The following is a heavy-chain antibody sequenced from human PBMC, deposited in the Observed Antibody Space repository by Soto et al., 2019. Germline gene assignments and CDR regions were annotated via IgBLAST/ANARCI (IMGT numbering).Heavy chain of an antibody. CDR3: AKTSSASGRDCPGH. CDR2: ISGSGDST. J-gene: IGHJ4*02. D-gene: IGHD2-21*02. V-gene: IGHV3-23*01. CDR1: GFTFSSYG. Sequence: EVQVLESGGGLARPGGSVTISCATSGFTFSSYGMTWVRQAPGKGLEWVSAISGSGDSTFYAESLGGRFTISRDNSKNTVYLQMKGLRAGDTATYYCAKTSSASGRDCPGHWGQGTQVTVSS.